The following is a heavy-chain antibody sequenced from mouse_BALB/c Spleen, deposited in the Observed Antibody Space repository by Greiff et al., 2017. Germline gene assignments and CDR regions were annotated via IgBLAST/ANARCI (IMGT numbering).Heavy chain of an antibody. CDR1: GFAFSSYD. V-gene: IGHV5-12-1*01. J-gene: IGHJ1*01. CDR2: ISSGGGST. D-gene: IGHD1-1*01. CDR3: ARRDYGSSSWYFDV. Sequence: EVQLVESGGGLVKPGGSLKLSCAASGFAFSSYDMSWVRQTPEKRLEWVAYISSGGGSTYYPDTVKGRFTISRDNAKNTLYLQMSSLKSEDTAMYYCARRDYGSSSWYFDVWGAGTTVTVSS.